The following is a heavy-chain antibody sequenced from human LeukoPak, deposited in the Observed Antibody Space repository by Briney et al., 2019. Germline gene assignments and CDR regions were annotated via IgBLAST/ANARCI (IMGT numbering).Heavy chain of an antibody. CDR3: AKDSLGVVVAATALDY. CDR1: GFTFSSYA. CDR2: ISGSGGST. Sequence: AGGSLRLSCAASGFTFSSYAMSWVRQAPGKGLEWVSAISGSGGSTYHADSVKGRITISRDNSKNTLYLQMNSLRAEDTAVYYCAKDSLGVVVAATALDYWGQGTLVTVSS. J-gene: IGHJ4*02. V-gene: IGHV3-23*01. D-gene: IGHD2-15*01.